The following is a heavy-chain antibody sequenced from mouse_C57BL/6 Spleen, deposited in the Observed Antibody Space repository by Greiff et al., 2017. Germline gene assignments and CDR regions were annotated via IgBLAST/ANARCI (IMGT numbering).Heavy chain of an antibody. D-gene: IGHD2-4*01. V-gene: IGHV5-17*01. CDR3: ARGYDYDGFAY. CDR1: GFTFSDYG. J-gene: IGHJ3*01. Sequence: EVKLMESGGGLVKPGGSLKLSCAASGFTFSDYGMHWVRQAPEKGLEWVAYISSGSSTIYYADTVKGRFTISRDNAKNTLFLQMTSLRSEDTAMDYCARGYDYDGFAYWGKGTLVTVSA. CDR2: ISSGSSTI.